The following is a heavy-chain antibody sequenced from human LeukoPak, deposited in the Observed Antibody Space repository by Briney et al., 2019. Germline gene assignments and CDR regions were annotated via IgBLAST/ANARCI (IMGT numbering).Heavy chain of an antibody. CDR1: GASISSYY. J-gene: IGHJ4*02. CDR2: FSFRGST. D-gene: IGHD6-13*01. CDR3: ARLDLEMGSSWFDY. V-gene: IGHV4-59*01. Sequence: SETLSLTCTVSGASISSYYWSWIRQPPGKGLEWIGYFSFRGSTNYNPSLKSRVTMSVDTSKNQFSLKLNSMTTADTAVYYCARLDLEMGSSWFDYWGQGTLVTVSS.